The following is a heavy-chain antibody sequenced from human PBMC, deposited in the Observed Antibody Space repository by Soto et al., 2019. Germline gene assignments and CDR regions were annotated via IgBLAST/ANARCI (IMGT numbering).Heavy chain of an antibody. CDR3: ARGNYDIVVVVAATHHAFDI. V-gene: IGHV4-34*01. CDR1: GGSFSGYY. J-gene: IGHJ3*02. CDR2: INHSGST. Sequence: PSETLSLTCAVYGGSFSGYYWSWIRQPPGKGLEWIGEINHSGSTNYNPSLKSRVTISVDTSKNQFSLKLSSVTAADTAVYYCARGNYDIVVVVAATHHAFDIWGQGTMVTVSS. D-gene: IGHD2-15*01.